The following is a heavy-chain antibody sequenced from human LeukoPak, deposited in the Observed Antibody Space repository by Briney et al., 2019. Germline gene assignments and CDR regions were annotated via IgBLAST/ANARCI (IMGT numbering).Heavy chain of an antibody. CDR1: GGTFSSYA. J-gene: IGHJ6*03. D-gene: IGHD3-10*01. V-gene: IGHV1-69*05. Sequence: ASVKVSCKASGGTFSSYAISWVRQAPGQGLEWMGGIIPIFGTANYAQKFQGRVTITTDESTSTAYMELSSLRSEDTAVYYCASEDYGSGAIEYYYYYMDVWGQGTTVTVSS. CDR3: ASEDYGSGAIEYYYYYMDV. CDR2: IIPIFGTA.